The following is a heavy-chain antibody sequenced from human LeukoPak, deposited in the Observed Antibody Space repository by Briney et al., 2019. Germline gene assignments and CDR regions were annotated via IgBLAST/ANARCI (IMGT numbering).Heavy chain of an antibody. Sequence: PGGSLRLSCAASGLNFSSYWMSWVRQAPGRGLEWVANIKQDGSEKYYVDSVKGRFTISRDNAKNLLYLQMNSLRAEDTAVYYCARENYYFDYWGQGTLVTVSS. D-gene: IGHD1-7*01. V-gene: IGHV3-7*01. J-gene: IGHJ4*02. CDR1: GLNFSSYW. CDR2: IKQDGSEK. CDR3: ARENYYFDY.